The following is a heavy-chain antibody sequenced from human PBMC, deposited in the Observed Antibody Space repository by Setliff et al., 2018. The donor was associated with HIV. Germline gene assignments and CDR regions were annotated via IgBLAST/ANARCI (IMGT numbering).Heavy chain of an antibody. CDR2: ITDYNGNT. V-gene: IGHV1-18*01. D-gene: IGHD6-19*01. CDR1: GYTFDSYG. J-gene: IGHJ4*02. Sequence: ASVKVSCKASGYTFDSYGISWVRQAPGQGLEWMGWITDYNGNTNYAQKLQGRVTMTTDTSTSTAYMELRSLRSDDTAVYYCATGGLSRWLVRGDAFDYWGQGTLVTVSS. CDR3: ATGGLSRWLVRGDAFDY.